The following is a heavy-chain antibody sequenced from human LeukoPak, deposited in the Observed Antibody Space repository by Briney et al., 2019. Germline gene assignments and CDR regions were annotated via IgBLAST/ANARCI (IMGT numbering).Heavy chain of an antibody. J-gene: IGHJ4*02. CDR3: ARGFITNYFDY. V-gene: IGHV1-46*01. CDR1: GYTFISYY. CDR2: INPSGGST. Sequence: ASVKVSCKASGYTFISYYIHWVRQAPGQGLEWTGIINPSGGSTSYAQKFQGRVTMTRDTSTSTVYMELSSLRSEDTAVYYCARGFITNYFDYWGQGTLVTVSS. D-gene: IGHD3-22*01.